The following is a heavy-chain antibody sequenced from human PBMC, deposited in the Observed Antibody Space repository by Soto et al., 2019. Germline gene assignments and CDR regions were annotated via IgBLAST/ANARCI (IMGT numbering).Heavy chain of an antibody. V-gene: IGHV4-39*01. CDR2: IYYSGST. D-gene: IGHD1-26*01. CDR3: ARRPKYSGSYVDYYYGMDV. Sequence: SETLSLTCTVSGGSISSSSYYWGWIRQPPGKGLEWIGSIYYSGSTYYNPSLKSRVTISVDTSKNQFSLKLSSVTAADTAVYYCARRPKYSGSYVDYYYGMDVWGQGIKVTVSS. J-gene: IGHJ6*02. CDR1: GGSISSSSYY.